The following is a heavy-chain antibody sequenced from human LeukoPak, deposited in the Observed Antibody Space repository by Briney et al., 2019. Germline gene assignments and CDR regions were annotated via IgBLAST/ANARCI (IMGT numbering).Heavy chain of an antibody. CDR3: ARSRYYGSGSPDAFDG. CDR2: ISSSSSTI. Sequence: GGSLRLSCAVSGFTFSSYGMNWVRQAPEEGLEWVAYISSSSSTIHYADSVKGRFTIFRDNAMNSLHLQMDSLGAEDTAVYSCARSRYYGSGSPDAFDGWGHGTMATVSS. D-gene: IGHD3-10*01. V-gene: IGHV3-48*01. CDR1: GFTFSSYG. J-gene: IGHJ3*01.